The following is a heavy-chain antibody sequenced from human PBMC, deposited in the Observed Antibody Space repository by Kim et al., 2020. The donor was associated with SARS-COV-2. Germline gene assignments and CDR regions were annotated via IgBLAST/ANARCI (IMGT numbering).Heavy chain of an antibody. CDR2: IYHSGST. V-gene: IGHV4-4*02. CDR1: GGSISSSNW. CDR3: ARNVGYYDILTGYYYGMDV. D-gene: IGHD3-9*01. J-gene: IGHJ6*02. Sequence: SETLSLTCAVSGGSISSSNWWSWVRQPPGKGLEWIGEIYHSGSTNYNPSLKSRVTISVDKSKNQFSLKLSSVTAADTAVYYCARNVGYYDILTGYYYGMDVWGQGTTVTVSS.